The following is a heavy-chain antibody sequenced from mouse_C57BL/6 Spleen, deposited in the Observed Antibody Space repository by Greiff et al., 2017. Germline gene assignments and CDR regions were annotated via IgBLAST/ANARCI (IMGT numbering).Heavy chain of an antibody. D-gene: IGHD2-3*01. J-gene: IGHJ2*01. V-gene: IGHV1-75*01. CDR2: IFPGSGST. CDR1: GYTFTDYY. CDR3: ARCDGDGYSFYFDY. Sequence: LQESGPELVKPGASVKISCKASGYTFTDYYINWVKQRPGQGLEWIGWIFPGSGSTYYNEKFKGKATLTVDKSSSTAYMLLSSLTSEDSAVYFCARCDGDGYSFYFDYWGQGTTLTVSS.